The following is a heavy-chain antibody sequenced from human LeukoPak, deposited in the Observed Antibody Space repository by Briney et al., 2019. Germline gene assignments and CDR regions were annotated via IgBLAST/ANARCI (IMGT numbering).Heavy chain of an antibody. Sequence: SETLSLTCAVYGGSFSGYYWSWIRQPPGKGLEWIGEINHSGSTNYNPSPKSRVAISAITTKNQFSLKLRSVTTADTAVYYCARMHVLRWFRKFLTRRYFDYWGQGTLVTVSS. CDR3: ARMHVLRWFRKFLTRRYFDY. CDR2: INHSGST. V-gene: IGHV4-34*01. J-gene: IGHJ4*02. CDR1: GGSFSGYY. D-gene: IGHD3-10*01.